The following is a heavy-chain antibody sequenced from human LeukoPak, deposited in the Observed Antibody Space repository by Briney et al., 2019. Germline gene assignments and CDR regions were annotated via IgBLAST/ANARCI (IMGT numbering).Heavy chain of an antibody. V-gene: IGHV4-59*12. CDR3: ARDSSDYDYYYYYMDV. D-gene: IGHD3-22*01. Sequence: PSETLSLTCTVSGGSISSYYWSWIRQPPGKGLEWIGYIYYSGSTNYNPSLKSRVTISVDTSKNQFSLKLSSVTAADTAVYYCARDSSDYDYYYYYMDVWGKGTTVTISS. CDR1: GGSISSYY. CDR2: IYYSGST. J-gene: IGHJ6*03.